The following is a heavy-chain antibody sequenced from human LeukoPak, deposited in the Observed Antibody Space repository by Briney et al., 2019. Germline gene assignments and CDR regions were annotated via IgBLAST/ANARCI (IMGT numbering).Heavy chain of an antibody. D-gene: IGHD1-1*01. V-gene: IGHV3-64D*06. Sequence: GSLRLSCAASGFTFSSYAMHWVRQAPGKGLEYVSAISSNGGSTYYADSVKGRFTISRDNSKNTLYLQMSSLRAEDTAVYYCVKGPLATTGTTHFDYWGQGTLVTVSS. CDR3: VKGPLATTGTTHFDY. CDR1: GFTFSSYA. J-gene: IGHJ4*02. CDR2: ISSNGGST.